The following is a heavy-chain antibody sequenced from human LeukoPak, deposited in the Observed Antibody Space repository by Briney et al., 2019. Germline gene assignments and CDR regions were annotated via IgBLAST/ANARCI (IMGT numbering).Heavy chain of an antibody. CDR1: GYTFTNYA. CDR2: ISAGNGKT. V-gene: IGHV1-3*01. CDR3: ARDVIDGRGHSFGYDY. Sequence: ASVKVSCKASGYTFTNYAVHWVRLAPGQGLEWMGWISAGNGKTKYSQKLQGRVTITRDTSASTAYMELSSLRSEDTAVYYCARDVIDGRGHSFGYDYWGQGTLVTVSS. D-gene: IGHD5-18*01. J-gene: IGHJ4*02.